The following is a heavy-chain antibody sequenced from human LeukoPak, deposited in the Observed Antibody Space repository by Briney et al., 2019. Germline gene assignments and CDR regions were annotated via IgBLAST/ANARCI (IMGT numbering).Heavy chain of an antibody. V-gene: IGHV4-4*07. CDR2: MSTSGSI. CDR3: ARDDGYCSGGSGYGYSQH. Sequence: SETLSLTCTVSGGSISSYYWNWIRQPVGKGLEWIGRMSTSGSINLNPSLESRVTISLDTSKNQFSLKLSSVTAADTAVYYCARDDGYCSGGSGYGYSQHWGQGTLVTVSS. J-gene: IGHJ1*01. CDR1: GGSISSYY. D-gene: IGHD2-15*01.